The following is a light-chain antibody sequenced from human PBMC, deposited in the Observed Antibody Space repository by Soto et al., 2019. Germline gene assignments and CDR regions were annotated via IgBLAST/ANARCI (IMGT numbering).Light chain of an antibody. V-gene: IGKV3-15*01. CDR3: RQYGYSLGFA. CDR2: DAS. CDR1: QSVSSK. Sequence: EIVMTQSPATLSVSPGERATLSCRASQSVSSKVAWYQQKPGQAPRLLIYDASTRATGLPARFSGSGSGTDFTLTISRLEPEDFAVYYCRQYGYSLGFAFGGGTKVDIK. J-gene: IGKJ4*01.